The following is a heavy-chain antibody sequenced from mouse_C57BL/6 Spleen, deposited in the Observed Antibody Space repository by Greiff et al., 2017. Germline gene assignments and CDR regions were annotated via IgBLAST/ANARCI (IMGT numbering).Heavy chain of an antibody. J-gene: IGHJ3*01. CDR1: GYTFTSYW. D-gene: IGHD4-1*01. Sequence: VQLQQPGAELVRPGSSVKLSCKASGYTFTSYWMHWVKQRPIQGLEWIGNIDPSDSEPHYNQKFKDKATLTVDKSSSTAYMQLSSLTSEDSAVYCCARGGAGTYWGQGTLVTVSA. V-gene: IGHV1-52*01. CDR2: IDPSDSEP. CDR3: ARGGAGTY.